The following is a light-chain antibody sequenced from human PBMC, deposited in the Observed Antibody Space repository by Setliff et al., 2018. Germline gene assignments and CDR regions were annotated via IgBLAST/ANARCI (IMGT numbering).Light chain of an antibody. V-gene: IGLV2-14*01. CDR2: EVT. CDR1: IGDVGAYDF. Sequence: QSVLTQPAAVSGSPGQSITISCSGTIGDVGAYDFVSWYQHHPGKAPKLVIYEVTNRPSGISNRFSGSKSGNSASLIISGLQAEDEADYYCSAYTSSSTYVFGTGTKVT. J-gene: IGLJ1*01. CDR3: SAYTSSSTYV.